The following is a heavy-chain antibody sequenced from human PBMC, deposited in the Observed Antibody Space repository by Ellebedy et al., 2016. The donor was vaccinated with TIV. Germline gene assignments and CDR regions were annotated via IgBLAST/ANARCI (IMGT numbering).Heavy chain of an antibody. CDR3: TRDRDGTFHGY. J-gene: IGHJ4*02. V-gene: IGHV3-66*01. CDR1: GFTVSDNY. Sequence: GGSLRLSCAASGFTVSDNYMSWVRQAPGKGLEWVSVIYSGGRTYYADSVKGRFTVSRDNSKNTLYLQMNSLRAGDTAVYYCTRDRDGTFHGYWGQGTLVTVSS. CDR2: IYSGGRT. D-gene: IGHD5-24*01.